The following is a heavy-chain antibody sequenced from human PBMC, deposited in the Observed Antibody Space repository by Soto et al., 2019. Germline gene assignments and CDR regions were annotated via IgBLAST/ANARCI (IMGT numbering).Heavy chain of an antibody. CDR2: LHNSGKT. V-gene: IGHV4-31*03. CDR3: ARGVYCGGACYSGTDY. D-gene: IGHD2-21*02. Sequence: SETLSLTYTVSGGSINNVIYYWTWIRQHPGKGLEWIGYLHNSGKTYYKPSLASRVSISGDTSNNQFPLNLYSVTAADTAVYYCARGVYCGGACYSGTDYWGQGAQVTVSS. CDR1: GGSINNVIYY. J-gene: IGHJ4*02.